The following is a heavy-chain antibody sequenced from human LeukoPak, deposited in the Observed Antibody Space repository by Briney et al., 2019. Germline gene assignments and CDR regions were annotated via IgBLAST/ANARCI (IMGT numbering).Heavy chain of an antibody. Sequence: GKSLRLSCAASGFTFSNYVIHWVRQAPGKGLEWVAVISYDGSNKYYVDSVKGRFTISRDNSKNTLFLQMNSLGAEDTAVYYCVKDLNCGGDCYSAAGHWGQGILVTVSS. CDR2: ISYDGSNK. CDR1: GFTFSNYV. CDR3: VKDLNCGGDCYSAAGH. V-gene: IGHV3-30*18. J-gene: IGHJ4*02. D-gene: IGHD2-21*02.